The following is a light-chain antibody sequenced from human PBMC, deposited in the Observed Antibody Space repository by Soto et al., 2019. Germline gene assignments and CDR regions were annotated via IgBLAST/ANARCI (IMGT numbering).Light chain of an antibody. Sequence: QSALTQPASVTGSNGQSLTISCTGTSSDVGGYNYVSWYQQHPGKAPKLMIYDVSKRPSGVPDRFSGSKSGNTASLTISGLQTEDEADYYCCSYAGRYTYVFGTGTKVTVL. CDR3: CSYAGRYTYV. CDR1: SSDVGGYNY. V-gene: IGLV2-11*01. CDR2: DVS. J-gene: IGLJ1*01.